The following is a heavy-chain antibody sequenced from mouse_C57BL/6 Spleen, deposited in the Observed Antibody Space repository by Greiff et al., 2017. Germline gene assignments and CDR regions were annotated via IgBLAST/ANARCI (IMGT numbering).Heavy chain of an antibody. D-gene: IGHD3-3*01. Sequence: VQLQQSGAELVKPGASVKISCKASGYAFSSYWMNWVKQRPGKGLEWIGQIYPGDGDTNYNGKFKGKATLTADKSSSTAYMQLSSLTSEDSAVYFCARRGDGYAMDHWGQGTSVTVSS. V-gene: IGHV1-80*01. CDR3: ARRGDGYAMDH. J-gene: IGHJ4*01. CDR1: GYAFSSYW. CDR2: IYPGDGDT.